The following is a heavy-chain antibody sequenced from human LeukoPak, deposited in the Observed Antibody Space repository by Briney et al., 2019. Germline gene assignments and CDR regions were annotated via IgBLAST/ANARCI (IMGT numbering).Heavy chain of an antibody. J-gene: IGHJ4*02. CDR1: GGSISSSSYY. CDR3: AGGGGVVPAVPDY. Sequence: KPSETLSLTCTVSGGSISSSSYYWGWIRQPPRKGLEWIGSIYYSGSTYYNPSLKSRVTISVDTSRNQFSLKLSSVTAADTAVYYCAGGGGVVPAVPDYWGQGTLVTVSS. V-gene: IGHV4-39*01. D-gene: IGHD2-2*01. CDR2: IYYSGST.